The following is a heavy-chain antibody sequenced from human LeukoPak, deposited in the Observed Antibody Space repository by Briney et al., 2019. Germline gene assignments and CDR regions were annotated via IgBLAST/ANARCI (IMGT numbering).Heavy chain of an antibody. CDR1: GFTFSSYA. J-gene: IGHJ4*02. V-gene: IGHV3-48*03. Sequence: GGSLRLSCAASGFTFSSYAMSWVRQAPGKGLEWVSYISSSGSPIYYADSVKGRFTISRDNAKNSLYLQMNSLRAEDTAVYYCASLDRGSYYSFDYWGQGTLVTVSS. CDR2: ISSSGSPI. D-gene: IGHD1-26*01. CDR3: ASLDRGSYYSFDY.